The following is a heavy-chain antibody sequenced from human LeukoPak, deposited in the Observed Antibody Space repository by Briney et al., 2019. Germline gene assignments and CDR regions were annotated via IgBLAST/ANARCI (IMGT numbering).Heavy chain of an antibody. D-gene: IGHD2-2*01. CDR1: GYTFTGYY. CDR3: ARDRRYCSSTSCIFDP. J-gene: IGHJ5*02. CDR2: INTNSGGT. V-gene: IGHV1-2*02. Sequence: ASVKVSCKVSGYTFTGYYMHWVRQAPGQGLEWMGWINTNSGGTNYAQKFQGRVTMTRDTSVSTAYMDLSSLRSEDTAVYYCARDRRYCSSTSCIFDPWGQGTLVTVSS.